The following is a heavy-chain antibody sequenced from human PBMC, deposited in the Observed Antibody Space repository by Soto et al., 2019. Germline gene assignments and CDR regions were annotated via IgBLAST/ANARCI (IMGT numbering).Heavy chain of an antibody. V-gene: IGHV1-18*01. D-gene: IGHD2-15*01. J-gene: IGHJ4*02. CDR3: ARDRGPYCSGGSCYANSPFDY. CDR1: GYTFTSYG. Sequence: ASVKVSCKASGYTFTSYGISWVRQAPGQGLEWMGWISAYNGNTNYAQKLQGRVTMTTDTSTSTAYMELRSLRSDDTAVYYCARDRGPYCSGGSCYANSPFDYWGQGTRVTVSS. CDR2: ISAYNGNT.